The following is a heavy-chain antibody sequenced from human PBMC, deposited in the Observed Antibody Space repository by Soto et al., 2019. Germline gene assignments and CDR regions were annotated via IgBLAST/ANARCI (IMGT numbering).Heavy chain of an antibody. CDR2: IIPIFGTT. D-gene: IGHD2-21*01. CDR1: GSTFNYQS. Sequence: QVQLVQSGAEVKKPGSSVKVSCKASGSTFNYQSITWVRQASGQGLEWMGGIIPIFGTTNLPQKFPDRVTFTADESTNTAYLELSSLRSEDAAVYYCATWRGSVTYRGFIGPLDYWGQGTLVTFSS. CDR3: ATWRGSVTYRGFIGPLDY. J-gene: IGHJ4*02. V-gene: IGHV1-69*01.